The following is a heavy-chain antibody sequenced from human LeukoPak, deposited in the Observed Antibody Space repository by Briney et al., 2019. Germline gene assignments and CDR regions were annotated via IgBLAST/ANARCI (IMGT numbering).Heavy chain of an antibody. D-gene: IGHD6-19*01. J-gene: IGHJ4*02. CDR3: DRGKQWLAY. CDR2: INQDGSEK. Sequence: PGGSLRLSCAASGFTFSDYWMSWVRQAPGKGLEWVANINQDGSEKNYVDSVRGRFTISRDNAKNSLYLQMNSLRGDDTAMFYCDRGKQWLAYWGQGTLVTVSS. CDR1: GFTFSDYW. V-gene: IGHV3-7*04.